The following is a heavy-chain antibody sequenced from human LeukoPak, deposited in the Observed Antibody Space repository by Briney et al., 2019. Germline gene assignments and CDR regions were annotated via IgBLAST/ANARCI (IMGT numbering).Heavy chain of an antibody. CDR1: GFTFSSYA. D-gene: IGHD4-4*01. V-gene: IGHV3-30*18. CDR2: ISYDGSNK. J-gene: IGHJ4*02. Sequence: PGGSLRLSCAASGFTFSSYAMSWVRQAPGKGLEWVAVISYDGSNKYYADSVKGRFTISRDNSKNTLYLQMNSLRAEDTAVYYCAKDQGLHLYYFDYWGQGTLVTVSS. CDR3: AKDQGLHLYYFDY.